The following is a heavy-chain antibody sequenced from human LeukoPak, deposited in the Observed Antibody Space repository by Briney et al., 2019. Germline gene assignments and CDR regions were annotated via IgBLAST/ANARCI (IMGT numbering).Heavy chain of an antibody. D-gene: IGHD3-22*01. CDR3: ASSTMTVGDY. V-gene: IGHV4-34*01. Sequence: GLEWIGEINHSGSTNYNPSLKSRVTISVDTSKNQFSLKLSSVTAADTAVYYCASSTMTVGDYWGQGTLVTVSS. J-gene: IGHJ4*02. CDR2: INHSGST.